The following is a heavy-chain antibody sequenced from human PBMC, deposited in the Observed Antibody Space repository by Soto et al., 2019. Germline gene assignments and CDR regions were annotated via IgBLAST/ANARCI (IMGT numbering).Heavy chain of an antibody. J-gene: IGHJ5*02. CDR2: ISAYNGNT. D-gene: IGHD3-3*01. Sequence: QVQLVQSGAEVKKPGASVKVSCKASGYTFTSYGISWVRQAPGQGLEWMGWISAYNGNTNYAQKLQGRVTMTTDTSTSTAYMELRSLRSDDTAVYYCARDRYDYDFWSGYYTGWFDPWGQGTLVTVSS. CDR1: GYTFTSYG. CDR3: ARDRYDYDFWSGYYTGWFDP. V-gene: IGHV1-18*01.